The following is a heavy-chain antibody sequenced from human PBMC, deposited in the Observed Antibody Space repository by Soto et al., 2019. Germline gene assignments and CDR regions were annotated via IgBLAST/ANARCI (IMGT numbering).Heavy chain of an antibody. CDR1: GGSISSGDYY. V-gene: IGHV4-30-4*01. Sequence: QVQLQESGPGLVKPSQTLCLTCTVSGGSISSGDYYWSWIRQPPGKGLEWIGYIYYSGSTYYNPSLKSRVTISVDTSKNQFSLKLSSVTAADTAVYYCARGSYFIVGATTGPFDYWGQGTLVTVSS. CDR3: ARGSYFIVGATTGPFDY. CDR2: IYYSGST. D-gene: IGHD1-26*01. J-gene: IGHJ4*02.